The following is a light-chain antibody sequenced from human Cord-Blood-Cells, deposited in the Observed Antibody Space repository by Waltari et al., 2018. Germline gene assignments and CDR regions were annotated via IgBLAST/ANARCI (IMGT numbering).Light chain of an antibody. J-gene: IGLJ3*02. Sequence: QSALTQPASVSGSPGQSITISCTGTSSDVGSYNLVSWYQQHPGKPPKLMIYEGSKRPSGVSNRFSVSKSGNTASLTISGLQAEDEADYYCCSYAGSSTWVFGGGTKLTVL. CDR3: CSYAGSSTWV. CDR1: SSDVGSYNL. V-gene: IGLV2-23*01. CDR2: EGS.